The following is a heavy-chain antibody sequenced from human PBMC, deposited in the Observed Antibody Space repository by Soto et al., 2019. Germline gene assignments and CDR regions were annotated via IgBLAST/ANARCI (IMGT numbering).Heavy chain of an antibody. D-gene: IGHD2-2*02. J-gene: IGHJ4*02. CDR3: AKGRYRYFDY. V-gene: IGHV3-23*01. CDR1: GLTFSNYA. CDR2: ISGSGGST. Sequence: LRLSCEASGLTFSNYAMSWVRQTPGKGLEWVSGISGSGGSTYYSDSGKGRFTISRDNSNNTLYLQMNSLRAEDTAVYYCAKGRYRYFDYWGQGTLVTVSS.